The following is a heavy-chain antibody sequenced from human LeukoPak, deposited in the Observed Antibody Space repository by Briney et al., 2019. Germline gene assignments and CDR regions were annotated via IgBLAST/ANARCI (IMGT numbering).Heavy chain of an antibody. Sequence: SVKVSCKASGGSFSSYVISWVRQAPGQGLEWMGGIIPIFGTANYAQKFQGRVTITTDESTSTAYMELSSLRSEDTAVYYCAREGRYCSGGSCYSAQYNWFDPWGQGTLVTVSS. CDR1: GGSFSSYV. D-gene: IGHD2-15*01. V-gene: IGHV1-69*05. CDR3: AREGRYCSGGSCYSAQYNWFDP. CDR2: IIPIFGTA. J-gene: IGHJ5*02.